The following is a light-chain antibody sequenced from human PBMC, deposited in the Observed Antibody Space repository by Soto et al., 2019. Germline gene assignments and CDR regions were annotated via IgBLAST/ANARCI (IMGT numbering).Light chain of an antibody. CDR2: LNSDGSH. CDR1: SGHSNYA. J-gene: IGLJ2*01. V-gene: IGLV4-69*01. CDR3: QTWGTGIVV. Sequence: QSVLTQSPSASASLGASVKLTCTVSSGHSNYAIAWYQQQPEKGPQCLMKLNSDGSHSKGDEMPDRFSGSSSGAERYLTISSLQFEDEADYYCQTWGTGIVVFGGGTKVTVL.